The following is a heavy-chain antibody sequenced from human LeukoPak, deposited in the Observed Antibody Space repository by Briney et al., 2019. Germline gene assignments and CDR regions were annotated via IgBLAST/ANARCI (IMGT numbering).Heavy chain of an antibody. CDR2: FDPEDGET. Sequence: ASVKVSCKVSGYTLTELSMHWVRQAPGKGLEWMGGFDPEDGETIYAQKFQGRVTMTRDTSTSTVYMELSSLRSEDTAVYYCARADSGGDSSGYTWFDPWGQGTLVTVSS. CDR3: ARADSGGDSSGYTWFDP. CDR1: GYTLTELS. V-gene: IGHV1-24*01. D-gene: IGHD3-22*01. J-gene: IGHJ5*02.